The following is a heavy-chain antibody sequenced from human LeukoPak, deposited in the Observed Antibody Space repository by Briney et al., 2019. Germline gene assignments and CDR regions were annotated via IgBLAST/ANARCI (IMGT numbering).Heavy chain of an antibody. Sequence: DSVKGRFTISRDNAKSSLYLQMNSLRADDTAVYYCERAYRGATKFDPCGQGALVTVSS. D-gene: IGHD1-26*01. CDR3: ERAYRGATKFDP. J-gene: IGHJ5*02. V-gene: IGHV3-7*01.